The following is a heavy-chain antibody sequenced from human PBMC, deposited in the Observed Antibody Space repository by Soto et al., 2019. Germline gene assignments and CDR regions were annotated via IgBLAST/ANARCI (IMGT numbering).Heavy chain of an antibody. CDR3: AKEGNDYGDYIIDF. J-gene: IGHJ4*02. D-gene: IGHD4-17*01. CDR1: GFTFSSHV. CDR2: ISYDGSNK. V-gene: IGHV3-30*18. Sequence: QVQLVESGGGVVLPGTSLRLSCAASGFTFSSHVMHWVRQAPGKGLEWLTTISYDGSNKHYADSVKGRFTISRDNYKNTLYLQMNSLRAEDTAVYYCAKEGNDYGDYIIDFWGQGTLVTVSS.